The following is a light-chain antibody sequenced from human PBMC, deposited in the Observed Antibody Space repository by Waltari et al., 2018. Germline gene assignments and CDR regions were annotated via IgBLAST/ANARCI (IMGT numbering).Light chain of an antibody. Sequence: EIVLTQSPGPLSLSPGERATLSCRASQRIGRYLVWYQQKPGQAPRLLIYGASSRAAGIPDRFSGSGSGTDFSLTISRLEPEDFAVYYCQNHERLPAVFGQGTKVEIK. CDR2: GAS. CDR3: QNHERLPAV. CDR1: QRIGRY. V-gene: IGKV3-20*01. J-gene: IGKJ1*01.